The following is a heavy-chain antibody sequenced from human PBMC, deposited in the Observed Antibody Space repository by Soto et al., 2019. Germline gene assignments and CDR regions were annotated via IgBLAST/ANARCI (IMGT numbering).Heavy chain of an antibody. CDR1: GFTFTSSA. Sequence: ASVKVSCKASGFTFTSSAVQWVRQARGQRLEWIGWIVVGSGNTNYAQKFQERVTITRDMSTSTAYMELSSLRSEDTAVYYCAADTYYYGSGNYYYYGMDVWGQGTTVTVSS. CDR3: AADTYYYGSGNYYYYGMDV. D-gene: IGHD3-10*01. CDR2: IVVGSGNT. V-gene: IGHV1-58*01. J-gene: IGHJ6*02.